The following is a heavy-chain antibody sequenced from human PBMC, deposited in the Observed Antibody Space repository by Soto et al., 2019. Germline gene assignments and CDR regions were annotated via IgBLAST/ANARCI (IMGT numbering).Heavy chain of an antibody. CDR1: GFTFSSYS. CDR2: ISSSSSYI. V-gene: IGHV3-21*01. D-gene: IGHD6-6*01. CDR3: AREDSSSSAIDY. J-gene: IGHJ4*02. Sequence: EVQLVESGEGLVKPGGSLRLSCAASGFTFSSYSMNWVRQAPGKGLEWVSSISSSSSYIYYADSVKGRFTISRDNAKNSLYLQMNSLRAEDTAVYYCAREDSSSSAIDYWGQGTLVTVSS.